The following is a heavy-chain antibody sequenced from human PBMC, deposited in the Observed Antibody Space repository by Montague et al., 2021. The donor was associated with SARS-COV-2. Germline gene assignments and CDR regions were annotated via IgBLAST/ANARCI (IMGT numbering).Heavy chain of an antibody. Sequence: SETLSLTCVVSGASVTSPNWWSWVRQAPGKVLEWIGEINHRGTINYNPSLKSRVTISVDKSKNNFFLRLSSVTAADTAIYFCARDADIDVFGSYFDHWGQGTLVTVTS. V-gene: IGHV4-4*02. J-gene: IGHJ4*02. CDR1: GASVTSPNW. CDR3: ARDADIDVFGSYFDH. CDR2: INHRGTI. D-gene: IGHD5-12*01.